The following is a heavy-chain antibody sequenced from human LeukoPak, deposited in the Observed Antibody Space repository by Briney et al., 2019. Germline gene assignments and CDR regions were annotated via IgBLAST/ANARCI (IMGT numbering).Heavy chain of an antibody. J-gene: IGHJ4*02. D-gene: IGHD6-13*01. CDR3: ARTPSGAIAAAGSGYFDY. V-gene: IGHV1-69*04. Sequence: SVKVSCKASGYTFTSYGISWVRQAPGQGLEWMGRIIPILGIANYAQKFQGRVTITADKSTSTAYMELSSLRSEDTAVYYCARTPSGAIAAAGSGYFDYWGQGTLVTVSS. CDR1: GYTFTSYG. CDR2: IIPILGIA.